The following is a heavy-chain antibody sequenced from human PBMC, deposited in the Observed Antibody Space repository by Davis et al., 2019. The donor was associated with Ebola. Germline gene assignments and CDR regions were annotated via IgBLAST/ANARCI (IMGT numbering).Heavy chain of an antibody. V-gene: IGHV1-2*06. CDR1: RYFFPGSY. CDR3: ARGIQLWSYYFDY. Sequence: ASVPVSRMPSRYFFPGSYMHRARPPPRQRLEWLGRINPNTGVANYAQKFQGRVTMTTETSITTAYMDLSRLTSDDTAVYDCARGIQLWSYYFDYWGQGTLVTVSS. CDR2: INPNTGVA. D-gene: IGHD5-18*01. J-gene: IGHJ4*02.